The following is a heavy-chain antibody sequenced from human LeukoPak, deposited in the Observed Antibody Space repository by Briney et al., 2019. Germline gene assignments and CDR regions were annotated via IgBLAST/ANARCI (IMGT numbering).Heavy chain of an antibody. Sequence: ASVKVSCKASGGTFTSYDINWVRQATGQGLEWMGWMNPNSGNTGYAQKFQGRVTITRNTSISTAYMELSSLRSEDTAVYYCARASYYDSSGYNFYDAFDIWGQGTMVTVSS. J-gene: IGHJ3*02. D-gene: IGHD3-22*01. CDR3: ARASYYDSSGYNFYDAFDI. CDR1: GGTFTSYD. V-gene: IGHV1-8*03. CDR2: MNPNSGNT.